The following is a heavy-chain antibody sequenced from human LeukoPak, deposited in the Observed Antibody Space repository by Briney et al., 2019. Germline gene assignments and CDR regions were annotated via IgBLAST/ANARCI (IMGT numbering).Heavy chain of an antibody. V-gene: IGHV3-23*01. CDR2: ISGSGGRT. J-gene: IGHJ4*02. Sequence: GGSMRLSCAASGFTFSSYAMSWVRQAPGKGLEWVSVISGSGGRTSYADSVKGRFTGSRDNSKNTLYLQMNSLRAEDTAVYFCVEGGAPSYYDGSGDAYFDYWGQGTLVTVSS. D-gene: IGHD3-22*01. CDR3: VEGGAPSYYDGSGDAYFDY. CDR1: GFTFSSYA.